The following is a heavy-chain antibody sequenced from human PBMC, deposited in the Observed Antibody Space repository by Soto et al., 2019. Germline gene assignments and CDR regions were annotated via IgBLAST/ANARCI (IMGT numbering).Heavy chain of an antibody. J-gene: IGHJ5*01. V-gene: IGHV1-18*01. CDR1: GYTFTTIR. CDR2: IRPHNGDT. D-gene: IGHD6-19*01. Sequence: QVQLVQSAAEVGKPGASVKVSCKASGYTFTTIRLSWVRQAPGQVLEWMGWIRPHNGDTQYAQKFQGRVSMTADTSTKTAYMEVRSIRPDDTAAFYCSRDRSGWYDFWGQGTLVTVSS. CDR3: SRDRSGWYDF.